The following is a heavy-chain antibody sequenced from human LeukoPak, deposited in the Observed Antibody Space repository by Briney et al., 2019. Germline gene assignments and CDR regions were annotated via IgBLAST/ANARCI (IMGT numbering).Heavy chain of an antibody. J-gene: IGHJ4*02. Sequence: SETLSLTCTVSGGSISSYYWSWIRQPAGKGLEWIGRIYTSGSTNYNPSLKSRVTMSVDTSKNQFSLKLSSVTAGDTAVYYCARARRYCSGGSCNSGAFDYWGQGTLVTVSS. CDR1: GGSISSYY. CDR2: IYTSGST. CDR3: ARARRYCSGGSCNSGAFDY. D-gene: IGHD2-15*01. V-gene: IGHV4-4*07.